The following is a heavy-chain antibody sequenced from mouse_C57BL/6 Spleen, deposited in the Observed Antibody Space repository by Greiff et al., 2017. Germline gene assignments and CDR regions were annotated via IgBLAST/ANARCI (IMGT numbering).Heavy chain of an antibody. J-gene: IGHJ2*01. CDR1: GYAFSSSW. V-gene: IGHV1-82*01. CDR3: ARRNGSSLYYFDY. D-gene: IGHD1-1*01. Sequence: VQLRQSGPELVKPGASVKISCKASGYAFSSSWMNWVKQRPGKGLEWIGRIYPGDGDTNYNGKFKGKATLTADKSSSTAYMQLSSLTSEDSAVYFCARRNGSSLYYFDYWGQSTTLTVS. CDR2: IYPGDGDT.